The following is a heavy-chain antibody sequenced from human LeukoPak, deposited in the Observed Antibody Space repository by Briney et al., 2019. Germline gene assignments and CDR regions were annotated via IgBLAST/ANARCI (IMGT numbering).Heavy chain of an antibody. CDR1: GFTFSEYY. CDR3: ARGRYYYDSSGYPGAFDI. CDR2: ISSSVSTR. J-gene: IGHJ3*02. V-gene: IGHV3-11*04. D-gene: IGHD3-22*01. Sequence: GGSLRLSCAASGFTFSEYYMSWIRQAPGKGLEWVSDISSSVSTRYYADSVKGRFTISRDNAKNSLYLQMNSLRAEDTAVYYCARGRYYYDSSGYPGAFDIWGQGTMVTVSS.